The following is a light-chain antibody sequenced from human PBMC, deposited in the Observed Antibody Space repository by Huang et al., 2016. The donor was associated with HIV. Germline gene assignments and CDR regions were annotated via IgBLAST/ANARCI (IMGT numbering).Light chain of an antibody. Sequence: DVVMTQSPLSLPVTLGQSASVPCRSSESLVHSDGNTDLSWCQQRTGSSPRRLIYKVSNRDPGVPDRFSGSGSGTDFTLKINRVEAEDVGVYYCKQGTHWPWSFGQGTKVEIK. V-gene: IGKV2-30*02. CDR3: KQGTHWPWS. CDR1: ESLVHSDGNTD. CDR2: KVS. J-gene: IGKJ1*01.